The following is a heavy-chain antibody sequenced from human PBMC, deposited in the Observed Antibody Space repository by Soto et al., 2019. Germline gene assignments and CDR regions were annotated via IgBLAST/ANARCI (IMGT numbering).Heavy chain of an antibody. Sequence: PGESLKISCKDSGYSFTTYWISWVRQMPGKGLEWMGAIDPSDSYTNYSPSFQGHVTISADKSITTAYLQWSSLKASDTAMYYCARGSLRSDWYFDYWGQGTLVTVS. D-gene: IGHD4-17*01. V-gene: IGHV5-10-1*01. CDR1: GYSFTTYW. CDR2: IDPSDSYT. CDR3: ARGSLRSDWYFDY. J-gene: IGHJ4*02.